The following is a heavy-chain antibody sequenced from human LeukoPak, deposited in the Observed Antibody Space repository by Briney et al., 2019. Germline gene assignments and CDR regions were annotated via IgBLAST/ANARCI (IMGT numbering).Heavy chain of an antibody. CDR2: ISAYSGNT. CDR3: ALIPYCTTATCYYFDY. D-gene: IGHD2-2*01. J-gene: IGHJ4*02. V-gene: IGHV1-18*01. Sequence: ASVKVSCKTSGYTFTTYGISWVRQAPGQGLEWMGWISAYSGNTNYAQKLQGRVTMTTDTSTSTAYMELRSLRSDDTAVYYCALIPYCTTATCYYFDYWGQGTLVTVSS. CDR1: GYTFTTYG.